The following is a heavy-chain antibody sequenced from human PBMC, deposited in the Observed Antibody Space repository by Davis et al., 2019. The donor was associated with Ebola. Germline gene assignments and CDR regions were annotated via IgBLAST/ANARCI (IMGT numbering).Heavy chain of an antibody. CDR1: GDSISSGGYS. CDR2: IYHSGST. J-gene: IGHJ4*02. CDR3: AKGSVGALDFDY. D-gene: IGHD1-26*01. Sequence: MPSETLSLTCAVSGDSISSGGYSWSWIRQPPGKGLEWIGYIYHSGSTYYNPSLKSRVTISVDRSKNQFSLKLSSVTAADTAVYYCAKGSVGALDFDYWGQGTLVTVSS. V-gene: IGHV4-30-2*01.